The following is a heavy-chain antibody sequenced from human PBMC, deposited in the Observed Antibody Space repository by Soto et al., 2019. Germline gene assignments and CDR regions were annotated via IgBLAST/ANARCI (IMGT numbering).Heavy chain of an antibody. CDR1: GFSLSTSGMC. CDR2: IDWDDDK. Sequence: SGPTLVNPTQTLTLTCTFSGFSLSTSGMCVSWIRQPPGKALEWLALIDWDDDKYYSTSLKTRLTISKDTSKNQVVLTMTNMDPVDTATYYCARMINVGATRYDAFDIWGQGTMVTVS. V-gene: IGHV2-70*01. CDR3: ARMINVGATRYDAFDI. D-gene: IGHD1-26*01. J-gene: IGHJ3*02.